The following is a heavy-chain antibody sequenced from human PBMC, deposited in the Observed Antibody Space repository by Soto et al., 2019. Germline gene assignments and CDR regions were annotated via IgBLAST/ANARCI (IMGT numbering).Heavy chain of an antibody. J-gene: IGHJ4*02. D-gene: IGHD3-16*01. V-gene: IGHV1-58*01. CDR3: AADQGGGYFDY. CDR1: GFTFTSSA. Sequence: ASVKVSFKASGFTFTSSAVQWLRQARGQRLEWIGWIVVGSGNTNYAQKFQERVTITRDMSTSTAYMELSSLRSEDTAVYYCAADQGGGYFDYWGQGTLVTVSS. CDR2: IVVGSGNT.